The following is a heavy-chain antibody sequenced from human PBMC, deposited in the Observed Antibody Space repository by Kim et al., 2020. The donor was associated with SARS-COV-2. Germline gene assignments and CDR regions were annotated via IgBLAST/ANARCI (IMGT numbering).Heavy chain of an antibody. J-gene: IGHJ4*02. D-gene: IGHD6-13*01. CDR3: AKETLYSGSSEFDY. Sequence: ADSVKGRFTIARDNSKNTLYLQMNSLRVEDKAVYYCAKETLYSGSSEFDYWGQGTLVTVSS. V-gene: IGHV3-30*02.